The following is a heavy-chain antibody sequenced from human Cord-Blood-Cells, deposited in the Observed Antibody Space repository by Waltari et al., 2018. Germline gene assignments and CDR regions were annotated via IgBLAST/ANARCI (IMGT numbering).Heavy chain of an antibody. J-gene: IGHJ1*01. CDR1: GGSFSGYY. Sequence: QVQLQQWGAGLLKPSETLSLTCAVYGGSFSGYYWSWIRQPPGKGLEWNGEINHSGSTTSNPSLKSRVTISVSTSKNQFSLKLSSVTAADTAVYYCARGGLEYFQHWGQGTLVTVSS. V-gene: IGHV4-34*01. CDR3: ARGGLEYFQH. CDR2: INHSGST.